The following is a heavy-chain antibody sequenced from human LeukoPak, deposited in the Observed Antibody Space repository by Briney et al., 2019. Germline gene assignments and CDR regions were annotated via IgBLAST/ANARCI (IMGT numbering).Heavy chain of an antibody. CDR1: GGSISSSNYY. J-gene: IGHJ3*02. D-gene: IGHD1-1*01. CDR3: ATGNWNDVGGAFDI. CDR2: IYYSGST. V-gene: IGHV4-39*07. Sequence: PSETLSLTCTVSGGSISSSNYYWGWIRQPPGKGLEWIGSIYYSGSTYYNPSLKSRVTISVDTSKNQFSLKLSSVTAADTAVYYCATGNWNDVGGAFDIWGQGTMVTVSS.